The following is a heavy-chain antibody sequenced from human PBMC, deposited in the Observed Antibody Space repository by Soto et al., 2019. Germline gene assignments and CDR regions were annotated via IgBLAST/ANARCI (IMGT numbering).Heavy chain of an antibody. V-gene: IGHV1-69*01. CDR3: ARALGSYYDSSGYTNWFDP. Sequence: QVQLVQSGAEVKKPGSSVKVSCKASGGTFSSYAISWVRQAPGLGLEWMGGIIPIFGTANYAQKFQGRVTITADESTSTAYMELSSLRSEDTAVYYCARALGSYYDSSGYTNWFDPWGQGTLVTVSS. D-gene: IGHD3-22*01. CDR1: GGTFSSYA. CDR2: IIPIFGTA. J-gene: IGHJ5*02.